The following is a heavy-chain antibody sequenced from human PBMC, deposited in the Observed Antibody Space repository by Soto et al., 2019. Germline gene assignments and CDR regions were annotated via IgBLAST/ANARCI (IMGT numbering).Heavy chain of an antibody. Sequence: EVQLLESGGGLVQPGGSLRLSCTTSRLTFTNYGMNWVRQAQGKGLEWVAGVSARGRDTSYADSVKGRCIISRDYSKDTMHLQMNSMRAEDTDLYYCAKSSRRANYYGMDIWGQGTTVTVFS. CDR2: VSARGRDT. V-gene: IGHV3-23*01. J-gene: IGHJ6*02. CDR3: AKSSRRANYYGMDI. CDR1: RLTFTNYG.